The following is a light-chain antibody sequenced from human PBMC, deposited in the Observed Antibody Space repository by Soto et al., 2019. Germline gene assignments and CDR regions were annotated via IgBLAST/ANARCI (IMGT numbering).Light chain of an antibody. Sequence: QLVLTQSPSASASLGASVKLTCTLSSGHSNYAIAWHQQQPEKGPRYLMKLNSDGSHSKGDGIPDRFSGSSSGAERYLTIASLQSEDEADYSCQTCVTGIQVFGGGTKLTVL. V-gene: IGLV4-69*01. CDR1: SGHSNYA. J-gene: IGLJ3*02. CDR3: QTCVTGIQV. CDR2: LNSDGSH.